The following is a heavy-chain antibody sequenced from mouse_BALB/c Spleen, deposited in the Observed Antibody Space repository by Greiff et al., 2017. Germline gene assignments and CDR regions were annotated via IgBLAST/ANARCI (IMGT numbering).Heavy chain of an antibody. CDR2: IWAGGST. CDR1: GFSLTSYG. CDR3: ARERAKLGREAMDY. D-gene: IGHD4-1*01. Sequence: VQLQQSGPGLVAPSQSLSITCTVSGFSLTSYGVHWVHQPPGKGLEWLGVIWAGGSTNYNSALMSRLSISKDNSKSQVFLKMNSLQTDDTAMYYCARERAKLGREAMDYWGQGTSVTVSS. J-gene: IGHJ4*01. V-gene: IGHV2-9*02.